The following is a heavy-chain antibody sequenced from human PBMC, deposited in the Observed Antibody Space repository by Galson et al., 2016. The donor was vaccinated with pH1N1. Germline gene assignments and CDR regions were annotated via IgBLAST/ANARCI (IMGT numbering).Heavy chain of an antibody. Sequence: SVKVSCKASGYTFTTQYVNWVRQAPGQGLEWLGAIDPSGGSTTYAQKFQGRVTVTVDTSTSTVYMELSSLRSDDTAMYYCARGVAAANWYFDLWGRGTLVTVSS. D-gene: IGHD6-13*01. CDR1: GYTFTTQY. J-gene: IGHJ2*01. CDR3: ARGVAAANWYFDL. V-gene: IGHV1-46*01. CDR2: IDPSGGST.